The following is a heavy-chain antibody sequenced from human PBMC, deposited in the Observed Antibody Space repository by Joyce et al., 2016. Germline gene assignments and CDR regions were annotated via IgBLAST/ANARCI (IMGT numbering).Heavy chain of an antibody. D-gene: IGHD5-12*01. V-gene: IGHV4-4*07. Sequence: QVQLQESGPGLVKPSETLSLTCSVSGYSISAYYWSWIRQPAGKGLEWIGRTFSGGVPAYNPALKSRATMSLDTSSNQFFLKVKSVTAADTAVYYCARSEGIGGYESIFDYYYMDGWGKGTTVIVSS. CDR3: ARSEGIGGYESIFDYYYMDG. CDR1: GYSISAYY. CDR2: TFSGGVP. J-gene: IGHJ6*03.